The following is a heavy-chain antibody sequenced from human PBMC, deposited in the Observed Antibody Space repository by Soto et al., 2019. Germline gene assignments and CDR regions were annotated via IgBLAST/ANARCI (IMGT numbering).Heavy chain of an antibody. V-gene: IGHV3-48*03. CDR1: GFTFRSYE. CDR3: ARGANGIDRLDH. CDR2: ISSSSDFI. J-gene: IGHJ5*02. D-gene: IGHD5-12*01. Sequence: GGSLRLSCEVSGFTFRSYEMHWVRQAPGKGLEWLSYISSSSDFIYYSESVKGRFTISRDNANNYLYLQMNSLRAADTAIYYCARGANGIDRLDHWGQGAPVTVSS.